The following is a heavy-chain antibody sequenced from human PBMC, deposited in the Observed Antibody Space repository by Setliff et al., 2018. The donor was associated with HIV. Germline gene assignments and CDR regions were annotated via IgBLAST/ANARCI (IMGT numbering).Heavy chain of an antibody. V-gene: IGHV3-23*01. Sequence: GGSLRLSCAASGFTFSSYAMSWVRQAPGKGLEWVSDVSGSGGSTYYADSVKGRFTISRDNAKNTLYLQMNSLRAEDTAVYYCAKASGSYSTGWHLDHWGQGTPVTVSS. CDR3: AKASGSYSTGWHLDH. CDR1: GFTFSSYA. D-gene: IGHD1-26*01. J-gene: IGHJ4*02. CDR2: VSGSGGST.